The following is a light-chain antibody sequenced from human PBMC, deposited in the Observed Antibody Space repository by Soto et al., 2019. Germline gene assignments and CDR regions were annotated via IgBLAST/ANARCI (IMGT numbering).Light chain of an antibody. J-gene: IGKJ1*01. CDR1: QDLSNY. V-gene: IGKV1-33*01. CDR3: QQDDNLPPWT. Sequence: DIQMTQSPSSLSASVGDRVTITCQASQDLSNYLNWYQQKPGKAPQLLMYDASNLETGVPSRFSGSGDSTDFTFTISSLQPEDIPTYYCQQDDNLPPWTFGQGNKVDIK. CDR2: DAS.